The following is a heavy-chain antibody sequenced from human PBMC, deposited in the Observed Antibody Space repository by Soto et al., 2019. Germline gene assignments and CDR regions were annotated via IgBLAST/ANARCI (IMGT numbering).Heavy chain of an antibody. CDR3: ARQYYDFWSGYFGY. J-gene: IGHJ4*02. V-gene: IGHV3-53*04. CDR2: IYSGGST. CDR1: GFTVSSNY. D-gene: IGHD3-3*01. Sequence: EVQLVESGGGLVQPGGSLRLSCAASGFTVSSNYMSWVRQAPGKGLEWVSVIYSGGSTYYADSVKGRFTISRHNSKNTLYLQMNNLRAEDTAVYYCARQYYDFWSGYFGYWGQGTLVTVSS.